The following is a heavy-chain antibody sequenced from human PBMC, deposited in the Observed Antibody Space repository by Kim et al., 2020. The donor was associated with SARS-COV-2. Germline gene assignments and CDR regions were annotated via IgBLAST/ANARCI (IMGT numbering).Heavy chain of an antibody. CDR2: ISYDGSNK. Sequence: GGSLRLSCAASGFTFSSYGMHWVRQAPGKGLEWVAVISYDGSNKYYADSVKGRFTISRDNSKNTLYLQMNSLRAEDTAVYYCAKLYSSSWYDFDYWGQGTLVTVSS. J-gene: IGHJ4*02. CDR3: AKLYSSSWYDFDY. D-gene: IGHD6-13*01. CDR1: GFTFSSYG. V-gene: IGHV3-30*18.